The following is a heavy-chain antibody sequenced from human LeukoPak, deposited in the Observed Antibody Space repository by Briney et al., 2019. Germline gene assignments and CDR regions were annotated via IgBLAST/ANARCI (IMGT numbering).Heavy chain of an antibody. D-gene: IGHD3-3*01. CDR1: GYTFTSYD. CDR2: MNPNSGNT. Sequence: ASVKVSFKASGYTFTSYDINWVRQATGQGLEWMGWMNPNSGNTGYAQKFQGRVTMTRNTSISTAYMELSSLRSEDTAVYYCARVSDFWSGYYPDYYYYYMDVWGKGTTVTVSS. CDR3: ARVSDFWSGYYPDYYYYYMDV. J-gene: IGHJ6*03. V-gene: IGHV1-8*01.